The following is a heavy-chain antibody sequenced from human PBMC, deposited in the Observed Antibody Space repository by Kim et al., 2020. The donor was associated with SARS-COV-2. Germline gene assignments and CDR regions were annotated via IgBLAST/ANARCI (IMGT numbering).Heavy chain of an antibody. V-gene: IGHV1-18*01. CDR2: ISAYNGNT. CDR3: ARDQGGDDC. CDR1: GYTFTTYG. Sequence: ASVKVSCKASGYTFTTYGISWVRQAPGQGLEWMGWISAYNGNTKNAQKFQGRVTMITDTSTTTAYMELRSLRSDDTAVYYCARDQGGDDCWGQGTLVTVSS. D-gene: IGHD5-12*01. J-gene: IGHJ4*02.